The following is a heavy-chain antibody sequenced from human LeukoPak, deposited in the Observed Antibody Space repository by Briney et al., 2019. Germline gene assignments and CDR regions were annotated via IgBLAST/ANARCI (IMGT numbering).Heavy chain of an antibody. CDR2: INHSGST. D-gene: IGHD3-22*01. CDR1: GGSFGGYY. Sequence: SETLSLTCAVYGGSFGGYYWSWIRQPPGKGLEWIGEINHSGSTNYNPSLKSRVTISVDTSKNQFSLKLSSVTAADTAVYYCARGYYDSSGYYLNWFDPWGQGTLVTVSS. J-gene: IGHJ5*02. CDR3: ARGYYDSSGYYLNWFDP. V-gene: IGHV4-34*01.